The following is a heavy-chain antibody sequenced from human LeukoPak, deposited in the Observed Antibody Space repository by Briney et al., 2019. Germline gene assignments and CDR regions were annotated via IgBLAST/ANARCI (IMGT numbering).Heavy chain of an antibody. D-gene: IGHD1-26*01. V-gene: IGHV3-21*01. CDR3: ARDREPT. CDR2: ISSGSNYI. Sequence: GGSLRLSCAASRFTFSTYNMNWVRQAPGTGLEWVSSISSGSNYIYYADSVKGRFTISRDNAKNSLYLQMDSLRAEDTAVYYCARDREPTWGQGTLVTVSS. CDR1: RFTFSTYN. J-gene: IGHJ4*02.